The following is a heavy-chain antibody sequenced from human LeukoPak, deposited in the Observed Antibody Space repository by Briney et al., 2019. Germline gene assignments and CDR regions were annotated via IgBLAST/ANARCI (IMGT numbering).Heavy chain of an antibody. J-gene: IGHJ4*02. V-gene: IGHV3-33*01. Sequence: PGRSLRLSCAASGFTFSNYGMHWVRQAPRKGLEWVALIWFDGSDKYYADSVQGRFTISRDNSENTLSLQVSSLRAEDTAIYYCARGGGPDYFDYWGQGTLVTVSS. CDR3: ARGGGPDYFDY. CDR2: IWFDGSDK. CDR1: GFTFSNYG. D-gene: IGHD2-15*01.